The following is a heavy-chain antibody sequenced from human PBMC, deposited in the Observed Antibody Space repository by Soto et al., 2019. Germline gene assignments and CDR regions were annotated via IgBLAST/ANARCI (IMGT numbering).Heavy chain of an antibody. CDR2: IYYSGST. CDR3: ARGSAAGTPDYYYGMDV. CDR1: DGTISSSY. V-gene: IGHV4-59*07. D-gene: IGHD6-13*01. Sequence: NPLDTLSLTRIVSDGTISSSYWSWIRQPPGKGLEWIGYIYYSGSTNYTPSLKSRVTISVDTSKNQFSLKLSSVTAADTAVYYCARGSAAGTPDYYYGMDVWGQGTTVTVSS. J-gene: IGHJ6*02.